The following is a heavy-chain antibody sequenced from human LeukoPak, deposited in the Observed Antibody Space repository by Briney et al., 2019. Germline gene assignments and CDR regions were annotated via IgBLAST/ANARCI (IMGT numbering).Heavy chain of an antibody. D-gene: IGHD3-22*01. J-gene: IGHJ4*02. Sequence: PGGSLRLSCAASGVTLSAHYISWIRQAPGKGLEWVSYISGSSSYTNNADSVKGRFTISRDNAKNSLYLQMNGLRAEDTAVYYCARGGHSSGNYYGVAYWGQGTLVTVSS. CDR1: GVTLSAHY. V-gene: IGHV3-11*05. CDR3: ARGGHSSGNYYGVAY. CDR2: ISGSSSYT.